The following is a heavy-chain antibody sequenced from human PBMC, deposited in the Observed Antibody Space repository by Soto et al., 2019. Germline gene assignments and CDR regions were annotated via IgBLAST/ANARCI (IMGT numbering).Heavy chain of an antibody. J-gene: IGHJ3*02. CDR1: GFTFSSYS. V-gene: IGHV3-21*01. D-gene: IGHD5-12*01. CDR3: AREGGVATINACDI. Sequence: GGSLRLSCAASGFTFSSYSMNWVRQAPGKGLEWVSSISSSSSYIYYADSVKGRFTISRDNAKNSLYLQMNSLRAEDTAVYYCAREGGVATINACDIWGQGTMVTVSS. CDR2: ISSSSSYI.